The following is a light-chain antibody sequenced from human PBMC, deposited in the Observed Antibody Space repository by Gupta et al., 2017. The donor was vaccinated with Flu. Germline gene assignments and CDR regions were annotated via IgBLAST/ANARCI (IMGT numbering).Light chain of an antibody. J-gene: IGKJ4*01. CDR3: QKYDRAPLT. V-gene: IGKV1-27*01. CDR1: QGINNW. CDR2: AAS. Sequence: DIQMTQSPSSLSASVGDRVTITCRANQGINNWLAWYQQKPGKVPKLLIDAASTLQSGVPSRFSGSRSGTDFTLAISSLQPEDVATYYCQKYDRAPLTFGGGTRVEI.